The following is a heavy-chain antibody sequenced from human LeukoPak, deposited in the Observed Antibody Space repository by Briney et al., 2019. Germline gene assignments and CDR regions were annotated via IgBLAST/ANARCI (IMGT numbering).Heavy chain of an antibody. Sequence: SETLSLTCTVSGGSISSHYWSWIRQPPGKGLEWIGYIYYSGSTYYNPSLKSRVTISVDTSKNQFSLKLSSVTAADTAVYYCARESRLGELSPRFDPWGQGTLVTVSS. CDR2: IYYSGST. V-gene: IGHV4-30-4*01. CDR1: GGSISSHY. J-gene: IGHJ5*02. D-gene: IGHD3-16*02. CDR3: ARESRLGELSPRFDP.